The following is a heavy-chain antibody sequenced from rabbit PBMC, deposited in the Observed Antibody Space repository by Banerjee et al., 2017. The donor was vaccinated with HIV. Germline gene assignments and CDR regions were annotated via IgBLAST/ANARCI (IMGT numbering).Heavy chain of an antibody. V-gene: IGHV1S45*01. J-gene: IGHJ4*01. CDR2: IDAGSNGNT. CDR1: GFSFSSSYW. D-gene: IGHD4-2*01. CDR3: ARDRDWTLDL. Sequence: QEQLEESGGDLVKPEGSLTLTCTASGFSFSSSYWICWIRQAPGKGLEWIACIDAGSNGNTYYASWAKGRFTVSKTSSTTVTLQMTSLTAADTATYFCARDRDWTLDLWGQGTLVTVS.